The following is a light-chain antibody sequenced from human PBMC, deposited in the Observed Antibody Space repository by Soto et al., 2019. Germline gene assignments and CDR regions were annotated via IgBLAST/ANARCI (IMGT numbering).Light chain of an antibody. CDR1: NIGSKN. CDR3: QVWDSSLVV. CDR2: RDT. J-gene: IGLJ2*01. Sequence: SYELTQPLSVSVALGQTARITCGGNNIGSKNVHWYQQKPGQAPVVVIYRDTNRPSGIPERFSGSSSGNTATLTISRAQAGDEGDYYCQVWDSSLVVFGGGTKVTV. V-gene: IGLV3-9*01.